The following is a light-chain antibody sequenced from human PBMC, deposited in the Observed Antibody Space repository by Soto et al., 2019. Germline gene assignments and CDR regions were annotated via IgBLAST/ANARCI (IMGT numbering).Light chain of an antibody. CDR1: TGAVTSGHY. CDR3: LLSYSGARAGV. V-gene: IGLV7-46*01. J-gene: IGLJ3*02. CDR2: DTN. Sequence: QAVVTQEPSLTVSPGGTVTLTCGSSTGAVTSGHYPYWFQQKPGQAPRTLIYDTNNKQSWTPARFSGSLLGGKAALTLSGAQPDDEADYYCLLSYSGARAGVFGGGTQLTVL.